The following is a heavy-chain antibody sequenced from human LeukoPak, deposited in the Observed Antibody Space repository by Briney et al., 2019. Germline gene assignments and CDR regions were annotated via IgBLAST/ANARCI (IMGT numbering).Heavy chain of an antibody. D-gene: IGHD2-15*01. J-gene: IGHJ4*02. CDR2: IYTNGST. CDR1: GGSISSYY. CDR3: ARGGLKWSNFDY. V-gene: IGHV4-4*07. Sequence: SETLSLTCTVSGGSISSYYWSWIRQPAGKGLEWIGRIYTNGSTNYNPSLKSRVTMSVDTSKNQFSLKLSSVTAADTAVYYCARGGLKWSNFDYWGQGTLVTVSS.